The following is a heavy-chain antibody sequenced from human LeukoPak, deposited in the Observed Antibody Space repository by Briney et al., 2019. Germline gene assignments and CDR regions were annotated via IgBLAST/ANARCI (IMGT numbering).Heavy chain of an antibody. CDR2: INILSNYI. J-gene: IGHJ4*02. V-gene: IGHV3-21*01. Sequence: GGSLRLSCVVSGFTFSSCSMNWVRHAPGKGLEWVSSINILSNYIYYSDSVKGRFTISRDNAKNSLYMQMNSLRAEDTAVYYCARDSHSSSWYSEFDCWGQGTLVTVSS. D-gene: IGHD6-13*01. CDR1: GFTFSSCS. CDR3: ARDSHSSSWYSEFDC.